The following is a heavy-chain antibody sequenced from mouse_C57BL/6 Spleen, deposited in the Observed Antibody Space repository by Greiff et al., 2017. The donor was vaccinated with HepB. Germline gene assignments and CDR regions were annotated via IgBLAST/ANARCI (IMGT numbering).Heavy chain of an antibody. CDR2: IDPSDSYT. Sequence: QVQLQQSGAELVMPGASVKLSCKASGYTFTSYWMHWVKQRPGQGLEWIGEIDPSDSYTNYNQKFKGKSTLTVDKSSSTAYMQLSSLTSEDSAVYYCARSGGIWCDYWGQGTTLTVSS. V-gene: IGHV1-69*01. CDR1: GYTFTSYW. D-gene: IGHD1-1*02. J-gene: IGHJ2*01. CDR3: ARSGGIWCDY.